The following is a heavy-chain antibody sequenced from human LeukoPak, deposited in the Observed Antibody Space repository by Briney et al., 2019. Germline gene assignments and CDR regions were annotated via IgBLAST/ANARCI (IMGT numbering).Heavy chain of an antibody. Sequence: GGSLRLSCAASGFTFSSYWMHWVRHAPGKGLVWVSRINSDGSSTSYADSVKGRFTISRDNAKNTLYLQMNSLRAEDTAVYYCARELVGFWSGYYTSYYYYGLDVWGQGTTVTVSS. J-gene: IGHJ6*02. CDR3: ARELVGFWSGYYTSYYYYGLDV. CDR1: GFTFSSYW. V-gene: IGHV3-74*01. D-gene: IGHD3-3*01. CDR2: INSDGSST.